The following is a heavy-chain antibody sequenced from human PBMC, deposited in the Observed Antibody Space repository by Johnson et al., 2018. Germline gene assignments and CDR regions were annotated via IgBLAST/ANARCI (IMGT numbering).Heavy chain of an antibody. Sequence: EVQLVESGGGLVQPGGSLRLSCVASGFPFSDHWAFWVRQFPGKGLEWVSRIRGDGSTKPYADSVRGRITISRDNAKNTVYLQMSSLTVDDTAMYYCKRDWRNGACDLWGQGTMVTVSS. CDR2: IRGDGSTK. CDR3: KRDWRNGACDL. J-gene: IGHJ3*01. D-gene: IGHD1-1*01. V-gene: IGHV3-74*01. CDR1: GFPFSDHW.